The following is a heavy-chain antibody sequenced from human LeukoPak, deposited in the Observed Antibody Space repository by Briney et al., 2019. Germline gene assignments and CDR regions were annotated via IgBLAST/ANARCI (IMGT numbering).Heavy chain of an antibody. V-gene: IGHV3-48*03. CDR1: GFTFSSYE. Sequence: GGSLRLSCAASGFTFSSYEMNWVRQAPGKGLEWVSYIGSSGSTIYYADSVKGRFTISRDNAKNSLYLQMNSLRAEDTAVYYCARDWGDSSGSYYHFDYWGQGTRVTVSS. CDR2: IGSSGSTI. D-gene: IGHD3-10*01. CDR3: ARDWGDSSGSYYHFDY. J-gene: IGHJ4*02.